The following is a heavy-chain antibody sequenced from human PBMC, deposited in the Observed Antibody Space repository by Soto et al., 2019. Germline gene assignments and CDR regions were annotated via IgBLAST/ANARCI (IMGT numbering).Heavy chain of an antibody. CDR1: GFTFSNYW. Sequence: EVKLVESGGGLVQPGGSLRLSCAASGFTFSNYWMYWVRQAPGQGLVWVSRINSDGSVSRYADSVKGRLTISRDNVKNTMYLQMNSLRVEDTAVYYCARGDCVGGSCYSLAGSFYYYMDVWGKGTTVTGFS. J-gene: IGHJ6*03. V-gene: IGHV3-74*01. CDR3: ARGDCVGGSCYSLAGSFYYYMDV. CDR2: INSDGSVS. D-gene: IGHD2-15*01.